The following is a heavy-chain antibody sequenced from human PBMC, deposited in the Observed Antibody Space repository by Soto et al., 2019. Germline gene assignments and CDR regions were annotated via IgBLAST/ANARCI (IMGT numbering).Heavy chain of an antibody. V-gene: IGHV2-5*02. CDR1: GFSLSTNGVG. CDR2: ISWDDEK. Sequence: SGAALGNPTQPLTLSCTFSGFSLSTNGVGVGWIRQPPGKALEWVALISWDDEKRYSPSLKSRLTINRDTWKNQVVLTMTIMDPVDTATYYCAHSRVRSNSFDSWGQGVQVTVSS. CDR3: AHSRVRSNSFDS. J-gene: IGHJ5*01.